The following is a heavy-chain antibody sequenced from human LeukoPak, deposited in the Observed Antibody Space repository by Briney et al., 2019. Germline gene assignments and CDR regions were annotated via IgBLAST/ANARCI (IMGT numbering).Heavy chain of an antibody. J-gene: IGHJ4*02. Sequence: ASVKVSCKASGGTFSSYAISWVRQAPGQGLEWMGGIIPIFGTANYAQKFQGRVTITADESTSTAYMELSSLRSEDTAVYYCARRKVQLEGQYYFDYWGQGTLVTVSS. CDR2: IIPIFGTA. V-gene: IGHV1-69*13. CDR3: ARRKVQLEGQYYFDY. CDR1: GGTFSSYA. D-gene: IGHD1-1*01.